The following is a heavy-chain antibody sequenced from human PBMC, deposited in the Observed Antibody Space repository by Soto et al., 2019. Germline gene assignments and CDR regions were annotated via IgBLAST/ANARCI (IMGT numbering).Heavy chain of an antibody. V-gene: IGHV1-18*01. CDR2: ISAYNGDT. J-gene: IGHJ6*02. D-gene: IGHD3-9*01. CDR3: ATTTGYSYYYYGMGV. CDR1: GYHLTSYG. Sequence: QVQLVQSGAEVKKPGASVKVSCKASGYHLTSYGISWVRQAPGQGLEWMGWISAYNGDTNYAQKFQGRGTLTTDTSTSTAYMELRRLSSDDTAVYYCATTTGYSYYYYGMGVWGQGTTVTVSS.